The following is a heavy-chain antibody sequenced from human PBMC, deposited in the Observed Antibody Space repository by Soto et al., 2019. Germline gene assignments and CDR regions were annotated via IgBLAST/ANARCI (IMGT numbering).Heavy chain of an antibody. J-gene: IGHJ4*02. CDR2: ISSNGGST. CDR3: VKDSTEDSSSPFDY. CDR1: GFTFISFC. D-gene: IGHD6-6*01. V-gene: IGHV3-64D*08. Sequence: GGSLRLSCSASGFTFISFCLHWVRPAPGKGLEYVSAISSNGGSTYYADSVKGRFTISRDNSKNTLYLQMSSLRAEDTAVYYCVKDSTEDSSSPFDYWGQGTLVTVSS.